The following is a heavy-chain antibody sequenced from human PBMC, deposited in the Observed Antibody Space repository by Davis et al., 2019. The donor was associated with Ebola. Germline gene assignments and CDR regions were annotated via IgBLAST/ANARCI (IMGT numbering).Heavy chain of an antibody. D-gene: IGHD2-2*02. V-gene: IGHV1-2*02. Sequence: ASVKVSCKASGFTFIGYYMHWVRQAPGQGLEWMGWINPYSGDTKFAEEFQGRVTMTRDTSISTIYMELSRLRSDDTALYYCARGYCSSTSCYTFFDNWGQGTLVTVSS. CDR1: GFTFIGYY. J-gene: IGHJ4*02. CDR3: ARGYCSSTSCYTFFDN. CDR2: INPYSGDT.